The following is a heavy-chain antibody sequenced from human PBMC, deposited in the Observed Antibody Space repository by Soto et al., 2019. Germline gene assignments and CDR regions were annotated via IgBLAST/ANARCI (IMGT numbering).Heavy chain of an antibody. D-gene: IGHD5-12*01. CDR3: ATDIHATWLFTS. Sequence: GGALRVPCGGSGVTLSGEPIFWGRQSPGKGLEWVALIAPDGSKIYYADSVKGRFTISRGNSKNTLYLQMDSLRAEDTSLYLCATDIHATWLFTSWAQGTFDLVSA. CDR1: GVTLSGEP. CDR2: IAPDGSKI. V-gene: IGHV3-30-3*01. J-gene: IGHJ5*02.